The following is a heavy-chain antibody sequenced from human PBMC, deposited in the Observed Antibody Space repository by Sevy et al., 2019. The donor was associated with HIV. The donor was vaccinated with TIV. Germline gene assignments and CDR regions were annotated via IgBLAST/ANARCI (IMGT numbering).Heavy chain of an antibody. CDR2: IWFDGSNT. J-gene: IGHJ4*02. D-gene: IGHD4-17*01. Sequence: GGSLRLSCAASGFTFSTYGMHWVRQAPGKGLEWVAVIWFDGSNTYYADSVKGRFTISRDIAKNTLHLQMNSLRVEDTAVYYCARDLEFYVYGDYWPAFRPDDWGQGTMVTVSS. CDR1: GFTFSTYG. CDR3: ARDLEFYVYGDYWPAFRPDD. V-gene: IGHV3-33*01.